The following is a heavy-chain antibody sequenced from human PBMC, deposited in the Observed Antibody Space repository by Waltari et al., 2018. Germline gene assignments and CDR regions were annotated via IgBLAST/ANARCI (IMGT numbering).Heavy chain of an antibody. CDR3: AKDAPVRIVGRGFYYYMDV. J-gene: IGHJ6*03. V-gene: IGHV3-23*03. CDR1: GFTFSSYA. Sequence: EVQLLESGGGLVQPGGSLRLSCAASGFTFSSYAMSWVRQAPGKGLEWVSVIYSGGSTYYADSVKGRFTISRDNSKNTLYLQMNSLRAEDTAVYYCAKDAPVRIVGRGFYYYMDVWGKGTTVTVSS. D-gene: IGHD1-26*01. CDR2: IYSGGST.